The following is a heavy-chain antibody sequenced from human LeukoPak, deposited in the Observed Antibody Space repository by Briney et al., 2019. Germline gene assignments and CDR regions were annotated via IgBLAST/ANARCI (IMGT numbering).Heavy chain of an antibody. CDR1: GFSFRNAW. D-gene: IGHD2-2*01. CDR2: IKGDGSVT. Sequence: GGSLRLSCAASGFSFRNAWMHWVRQAPGKGLVWVSRIKGDGSVTVYADSVKGRFTISRDNAKNTLYLQMNSLRAEDTAVYYCAREKLGYCSSTSCYSDYYYGMDVWGQGTTVTVSS. CDR3: AREKLGYCSSTSCYSDYYYGMDV. J-gene: IGHJ6*02. V-gene: IGHV3-74*01.